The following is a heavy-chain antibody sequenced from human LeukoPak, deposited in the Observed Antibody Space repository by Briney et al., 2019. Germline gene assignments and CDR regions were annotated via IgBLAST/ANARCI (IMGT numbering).Heavy chain of an antibody. CDR3: ARAVLLLNYFDY. V-gene: IGHV4-34*01. D-gene: IGHD2-15*01. J-gene: IGHJ4*02. CDR2: INHSGST. CDR1: GGSFSGYY. Sequence: PSETLSLTCAVYGGSFSGYYWSWIRQPPGKGLEWIGEINHSGSTNYNPSLKSRVTISVDTSKNQFSLKLSSVTAADTAVYYCARAVLLLNYFDYWGQGTLVTVSS.